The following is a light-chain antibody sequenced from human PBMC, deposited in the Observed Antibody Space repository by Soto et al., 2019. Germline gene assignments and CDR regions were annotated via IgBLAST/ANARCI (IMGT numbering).Light chain of an antibody. CDR1: RSISIW. CDR2: KAS. Sequence: DIQMTQSPSTLSASVGDRVTITCRASRSISIWLAWYQQKAGEAPKLLSYKASSLETGVPSRYSGSGSGTEFTLTISSLQPDDFATYYCQQYNSYSWTFGQGTKVEI. J-gene: IGKJ1*01. CDR3: QQYNSYSWT. V-gene: IGKV1-5*03.